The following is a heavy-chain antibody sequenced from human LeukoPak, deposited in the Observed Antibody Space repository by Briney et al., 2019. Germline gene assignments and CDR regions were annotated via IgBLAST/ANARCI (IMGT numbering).Heavy chain of an antibody. V-gene: IGHV4-61*02. D-gene: IGHD2-2*01. Sequence: SQTLSLTCAVSGDSIGRGSYYWGWIRQPAGKAPEWIGRIFNTGSTSYNPSLKSRVTISVDTSKNQFSLNLRSVTAADTAVYYCARGHIVVVPAAPPLYYYYMDVWGKGTTVTVSS. CDR1: GDSIGRGSYY. CDR3: ARGHIVVVPAAPPLYYYYMDV. CDR2: IFNTGST. J-gene: IGHJ6*03.